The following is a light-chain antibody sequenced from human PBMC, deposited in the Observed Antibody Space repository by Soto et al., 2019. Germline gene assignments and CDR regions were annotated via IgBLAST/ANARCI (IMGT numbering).Light chain of an antibody. CDR3: AGWDDSVNGCV. CDR2: INN. Sequence: QPVLSQPPSASGTPGQRDTISCSGSSSNIGSNSVNWYQQLPGTAPKLLIYINNQRPSGVPDRFFGSKSATSASLSISGHQFEDGSDYDCAGWDDSVNGCVCGTVTKVTVL. CDR1: SSNIGSNS. V-gene: IGLV1-44*01. J-gene: IGLJ1*01.